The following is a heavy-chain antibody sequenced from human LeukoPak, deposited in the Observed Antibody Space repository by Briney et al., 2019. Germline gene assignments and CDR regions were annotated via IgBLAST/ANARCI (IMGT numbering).Heavy chain of an antibody. CDR1: GYTFTSYG. Sequence: ASVKVSYKASGYTFTSYGISWVRQAPGQGLEWMGWISAYNGNTNYAQKLQGRVTMTTDTSTSTAYMELRSLRSDDTAVYYCARVRRCSSTSCYGNYYYYMDVWGKGTTVTISS. D-gene: IGHD2-2*01. CDR3: ARVRRCSSTSCYGNYYYYMDV. CDR2: ISAYNGNT. J-gene: IGHJ6*03. V-gene: IGHV1-18*01.